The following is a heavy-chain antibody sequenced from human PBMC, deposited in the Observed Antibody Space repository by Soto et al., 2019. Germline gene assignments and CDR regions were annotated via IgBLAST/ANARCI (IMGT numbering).Heavy chain of an antibody. CDR1: GFSFSRFA. J-gene: IGHJ5*02. CDR2: ISDSGEDT. CDR3: AKARWGAVAGTGSYFDP. D-gene: IGHD6-19*01. V-gene: IGHV3-23*01. Sequence: GGSLRLSCAASGFSFSRFAMSWVRQAPGKGLEWVSSISDSGEDTKYADSVRGRFTIARDSSKSTLYLQMNSLKPEDTAVYYCAKARWGAVAGTGSYFDPWGQGTLVTVSS.